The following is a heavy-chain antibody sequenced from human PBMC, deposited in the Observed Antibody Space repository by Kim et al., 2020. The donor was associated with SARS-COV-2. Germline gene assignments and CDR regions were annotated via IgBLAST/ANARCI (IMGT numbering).Heavy chain of an antibody. J-gene: IGHJ6*03. V-gene: IGHV4-59*08. CDR3: ARLRFLESRYYYYMDV. CDR2: IYYSGST. D-gene: IGHD3-3*01. CDR1: GGSISSYY. Sequence: SETLSLTCTVSGGSISSYYWSWIRQPPGKGLEWIGYIYYSGSTNYNPSLKSRVTISVDTSKNQFSLKLSSVTAADTAVYYCARLRFLESRYYYYMDVWGKGTTVTVSS.